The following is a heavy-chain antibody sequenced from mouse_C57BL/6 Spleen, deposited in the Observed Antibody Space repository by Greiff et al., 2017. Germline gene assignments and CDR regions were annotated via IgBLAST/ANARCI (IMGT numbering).Heavy chain of an antibody. V-gene: IGHV14-4*01. Sequence: EVQLVESGAELVRPGASVKLSCTASGFNIKDDYMHWVKQRPEQGLEWIGWIDPENGDTEYASKFQGKATITADTSSNTAYLQLSSLTSEDTAVYYCTTYDYGAMDYWGQGTSVTVSS. J-gene: IGHJ4*01. CDR2: IDPENGDT. CDR3: TTYDYGAMDY. D-gene: IGHD2-4*01. CDR1: GFNIKDDY.